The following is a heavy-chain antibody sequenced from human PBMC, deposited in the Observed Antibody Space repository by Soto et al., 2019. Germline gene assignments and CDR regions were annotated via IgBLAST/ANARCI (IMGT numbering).Heavy chain of an antibody. J-gene: IGHJ1*01. D-gene: IGHD1-1*01. CDR2: ISSSGSTM. Sequence: QVQLVESGGGLVKPGGSLRLSCEASGFSFSTYYMTWIRQAPGKGLEWVSYISSSGSTMYYADSVTGRFTISRDNTKNSLYLLMNSLSVEDTAVYYCARYSTWNLKYFQHWGQATLVTVSS. CDR1: GFSFSTYY. CDR3: ARYSTWNLKYFQH. V-gene: IGHV3-11*01.